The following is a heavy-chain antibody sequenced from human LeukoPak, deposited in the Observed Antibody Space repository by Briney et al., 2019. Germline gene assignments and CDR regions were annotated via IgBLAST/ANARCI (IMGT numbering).Heavy chain of an antibody. Sequence: SQTLSLTCTVSGGSISSGGYYWSWIRQHPGKGLEWIGYIYYSGSTHYNPSLKSRVTISVDTSKNQFSLKLSSVTAADTAVYYCARDCSSTSCSGRGYWGQGTLVTVSS. V-gene: IGHV4-31*03. CDR3: ARDCSSTSCSGRGY. D-gene: IGHD2-2*01. CDR1: GGSISSGGYY. J-gene: IGHJ4*02. CDR2: IYYSGST.